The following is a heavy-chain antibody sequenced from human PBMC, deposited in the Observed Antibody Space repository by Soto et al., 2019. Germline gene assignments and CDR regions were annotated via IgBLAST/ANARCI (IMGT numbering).Heavy chain of an antibody. CDR3: ARVEKPRDPVYGDLRNWYFDL. Sequence: GASLKVSCKASGYTFTSYYMHWVRQAPGQGLEWMGIINPSGGSTSYAQKFQGRVTMTRDTSTSTVYMELSSLRSEDTAVYYCARVEKPRDPVYGDLRNWYFDLWGRGTLVTVSS. J-gene: IGHJ2*01. V-gene: IGHV1-46*01. CDR1: GYTFTSYY. CDR2: INPSGGST. D-gene: IGHD4-17*01.